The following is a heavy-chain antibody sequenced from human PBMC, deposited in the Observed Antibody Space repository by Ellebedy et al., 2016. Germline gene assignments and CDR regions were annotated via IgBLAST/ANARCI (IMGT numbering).Heavy chain of an antibody. D-gene: IGHD4-17*01. Sequence: GGSLRLSCAASGFTFSSYDMHWVRQATGKGLEWVSAIGTAGDSYYPDSVKGRFTISSDNAKNSLYLQMNSLRDEDTAVYYCARGITVTLHRPTLMDYWGQGTLVTVSS. V-gene: IGHV3-13*01. CDR1: GFTFSSYD. CDR2: IGTAGDS. CDR3: ARGITVTLHRPTLMDY. J-gene: IGHJ4*02.